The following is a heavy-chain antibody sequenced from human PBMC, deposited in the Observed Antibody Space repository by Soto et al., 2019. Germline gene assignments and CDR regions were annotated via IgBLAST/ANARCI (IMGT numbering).Heavy chain of an antibody. Sequence: PSESLSLTCTVSGDSVTSGNYSWSLIRQPPGKGLEWIGHIYYSGSTNYSPSLKSRVTISLDTSNNQFSLKVTSVTAADTAVYYCAMIPVDTDMSYWLVPWGQGTLVTVSS. CDR3: AMIPVDTDMSYWLVP. V-gene: IGHV4-61*01. D-gene: IGHD5-18*01. CDR2: IYYSGST. J-gene: IGHJ5*01. CDR1: GDSVTSGNYS.